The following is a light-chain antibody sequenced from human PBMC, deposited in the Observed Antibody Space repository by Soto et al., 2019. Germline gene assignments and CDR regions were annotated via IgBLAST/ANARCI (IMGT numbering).Light chain of an antibody. CDR1: SSNIGAGYD. V-gene: IGLV1-40*01. CDR3: QSYDSSLSGKV. J-gene: IGLJ1*01. CDR2: GNN. Sequence: QSVLTQPPSVSGAPGQRVTISCTGSSSNIGAGYDVHWYQQLPGTAPKLLIYGNNNRPSGVPDRFSGSKSGTSASLAITGLQAEDEADYHCQSYDSSLSGKVFGTGTKVTVL.